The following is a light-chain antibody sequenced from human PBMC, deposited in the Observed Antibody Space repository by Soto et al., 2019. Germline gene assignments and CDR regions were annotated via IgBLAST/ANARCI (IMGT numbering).Light chain of an antibody. CDR1: QDISNW. J-gene: IGKJ2*01. V-gene: IGKV1D-12*01. Sequence: DIQMTQSPSSVSASVGDRVTITCRASQDISNWLAWYQQKPGKAPRLLIYAASTLQSGVPSRFSGSGSGTEFTLTITSLQPEDDASYYCQQGNSFPRTFGQGTKLDIK. CDR3: QQGNSFPRT. CDR2: AAS.